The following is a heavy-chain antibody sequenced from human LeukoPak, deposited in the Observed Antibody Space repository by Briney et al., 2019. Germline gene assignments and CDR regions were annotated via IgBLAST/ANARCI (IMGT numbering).Heavy chain of an antibody. D-gene: IGHD1-1*01. CDR2: ISYDGNNK. V-gene: IGHV3-30-3*01. J-gene: IGHJ4*02. CDR1: GFTFSHYA. Sequence: PGRSLRLSCAASGFTFSHYAMHWVRQAPGRGLEWVAVISYDGNNKFYADSVKGRFTISRDNAKNSLYLQMNSLRDEDTAVYYCARSGNYDCWGQGTLVTVSS. CDR3: ARSGNYDC.